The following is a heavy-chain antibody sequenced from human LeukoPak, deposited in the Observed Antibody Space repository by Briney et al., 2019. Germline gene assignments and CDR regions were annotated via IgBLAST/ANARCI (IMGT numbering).Heavy chain of an antibody. CDR2: IRSKAYGGTT. D-gene: IGHD3-22*01. J-gene: IGHJ5*02. CDR1: GFTFGDYA. Sequence: GGSLRLSCTASGFTFGDYAMSWVRQAPGKGLEWVGFIRSKAYGGTTEYAASVKGRFTISRDDSKSIAYLQMNSLRAEDTAVYYCATGSKVVISMNWFDPWGQGTLVTVSS. V-gene: IGHV3-49*04. CDR3: ATGSKVVISMNWFDP.